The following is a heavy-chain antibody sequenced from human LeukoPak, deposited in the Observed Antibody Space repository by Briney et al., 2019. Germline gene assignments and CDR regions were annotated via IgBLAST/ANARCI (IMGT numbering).Heavy chain of an antibody. CDR3: AGTGYVVVPAAGQYYYYGMDV. J-gene: IGHJ6*02. V-gene: IGHV4-39*07. D-gene: IGHD2-2*01. CDR1: GGSISSSSYY. Sequence: SETLSLTCTVSGGSISSSSYYWGWIRQPPGKGLEWIGSIYYSGSTYYNPSLKSRVTISVDTSKNQFSLKLSSVTAADTAVYYCAGTGYVVVPAAGQYYYYGMDVWGQGTTVTVSS. CDR2: IYYSGST.